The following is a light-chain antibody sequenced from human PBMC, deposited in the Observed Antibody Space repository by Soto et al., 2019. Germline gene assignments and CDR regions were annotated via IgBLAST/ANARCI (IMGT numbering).Light chain of an antibody. Sequence: EIVLTQSPGTLSVSPGERATLSCRASQTVRSSSLAWYQQKPGQAPRLLIYGASGRATGIPDKFSGSGSGTDFTLTISRLEPEDFAVYYCQQYNNWPPITFGQGTRLEI. J-gene: IGKJ5*01. CDR1: QTVRSSS. CDR2: GAS. CDR3: QQYNNWPPIT. V-gene: IGKV3-20*01.